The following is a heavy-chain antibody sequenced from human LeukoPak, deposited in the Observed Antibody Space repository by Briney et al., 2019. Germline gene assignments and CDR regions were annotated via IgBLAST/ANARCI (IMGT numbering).Heavy chain of an antibody. D-gene: IGHD1-26*01. CDR3: ARDRSGSYYGGPYYYYGMDV. Sequence: PSETLSLTCTVSGGSISSYYWSWIRQPPGKGLEWIGYIYYSGSTNCNPSLKSRVTISVDTSKNQFSLKLSSVTAADTAVYYCARDRSGSYYGGPYYYYGMDVWGQGTTVTVSS. J-gene: IGHJ6*02. CDR1: GGSISSYY. CDR2: IYYSGST. V-gene: IGHV4-59*01.